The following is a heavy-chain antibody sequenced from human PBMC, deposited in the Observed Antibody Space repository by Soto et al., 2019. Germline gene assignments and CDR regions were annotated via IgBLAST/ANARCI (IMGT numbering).Heavy chain of an antibody. CDR1: GGSFSGYY. CDR2: INHSGST. J-gene: IGHJ6*02. V-gene: IGHV4-34*01. D-gene: IGHD2-21*02. CDR3: ARRHGGNSGSYYYYGMDV. Sequence: PSETLSLTCAVYGGSFSGYYWSWIRQPPGKGLEWIGEINHSGSTNYNPSLKSRVTISVDTSKNQFSLKLSSVTAADTAVYYCARRHGGNSGSYYYYGMDVWGQGITVTVSS.